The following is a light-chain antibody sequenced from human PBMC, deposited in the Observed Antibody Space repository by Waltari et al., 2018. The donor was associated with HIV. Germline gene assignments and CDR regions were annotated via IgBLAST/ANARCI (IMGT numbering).Light chain of an antibody. CDR3: CSYAGSNIHWV. J-gene: IGLJ3*02. CDR2: GVN. V-gene: IGLV2-11*01. Sequence: QSALTQPRSVSGSPGQSVTISCTGTSRYVNNYNYVSGYQHHPGEAPKLVIFGVNKRPSGVPDRFSGSNSGNTASLTISGLQAEDEGHYYCCSYAGSNIHWVFGGGTKLTVL. CDR1: SRYVNNYNY.